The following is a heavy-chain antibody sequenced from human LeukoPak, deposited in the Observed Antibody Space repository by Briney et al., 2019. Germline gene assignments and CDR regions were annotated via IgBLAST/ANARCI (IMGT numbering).Heavy chain of an antibody. V-gene: IGHV3-66*01. Sequence: GGSLRLSCAASGSTVTSNHMNWVRQDPGKGLEWVSIIYTGGTTHYADSLKDRFTISRDDSINTLYLQVNSLRAEDTAVYYCARDSSSYYFDYWGQGTLVTVSS. CDR2: IYTGGTT. D-gene: IGHD6-6*01. J-gene: IGHJ4*02. CDR1: GSTVTSNH. CDR3: ARDSSSYYFDY.